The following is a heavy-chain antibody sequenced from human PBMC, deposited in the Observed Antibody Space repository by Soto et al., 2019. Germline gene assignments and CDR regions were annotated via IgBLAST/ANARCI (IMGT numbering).Heavy chain of an antibody. CDR3: ARGYDSSGYYSIDY. CDR2: ISAYNGNT. V-gene: IGHV1-18*01. Sequence: ASVKVSCKASGYTFTSYGISWVRQAPGQGLEWMGWISAYNGNTNYAQKLQGRVTMTTDTSTSTAYMELSSVTAADTAVYYCARGYDSSGYYSIDYWGQGTLVTVSS. D-gene: IGHD3-22*01. CDR1: GYTFTSYG. J-gene: IGHJ4*02.